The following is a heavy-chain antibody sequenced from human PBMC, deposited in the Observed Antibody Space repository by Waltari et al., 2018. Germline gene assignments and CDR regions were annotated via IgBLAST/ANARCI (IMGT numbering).Heavy chain of an antibody. CDR3: ASETTVTRAIDY. CDR1: GGSFSGYY. CDR2: INHSGST. D-gene: IGHD4-17*01. Sequence: QVQLQQWGAGLLKPSETLSLTCAVYGGSFSGYYWSWTRQPPGKGLEWIGEINHSGSTNYNPSLKSRVTISVDTSKNQFSLKLSSVTAADTAVYYCASETTVTRAIDYWGQGTLVTVSS. J-gene: IGHJ4*02. V-gene: IGHV4-34*01.